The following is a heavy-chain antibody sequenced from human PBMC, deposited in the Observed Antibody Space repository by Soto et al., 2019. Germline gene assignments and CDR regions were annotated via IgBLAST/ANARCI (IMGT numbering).Heavy chain of an antibody. CDR2: IYHSGST. Sequence: QLQLQESGSGLVKPSQTLSLTCAVSGGSISSGCYSWSWIRQPPGQGLEWIGYIYHSGSTYSNPSIKISVTISVDRAKNQFSLKLSSVPAADTAVYYRARAGGVGATALDYWVQGTLVTVSS. CDR3: ARAGGVGATALDY. V-gene: IGHV4-30-2*01. D-gene: IGHD1-26*01. CDR1: GGSISSGCYS. J-gene: IGHJ4*02.